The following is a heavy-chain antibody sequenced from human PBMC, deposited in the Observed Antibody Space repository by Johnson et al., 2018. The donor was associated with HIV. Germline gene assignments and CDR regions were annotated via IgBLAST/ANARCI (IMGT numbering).Heavy chain of an antibody. V-gene: IGHV3-20*04. J-gene: IGHJ3*02. CDR3: ARGGRYSESVNDAHDI. D-gene: IGHD1-26*01. CDR1: GFSIDDYA. Sequence: VQLVESGGGVVRPGGSLRLSCAAFGFSIDDYAMSWVRQVPGKGLEWVSRISPDESKTDYADSVKGRFTISRDNAKNTLHLQMNSLRGDDTAVYYCARGGRYSESVNDAHDIWGQGTMVTVSS. CDR2: ISPDESKT.